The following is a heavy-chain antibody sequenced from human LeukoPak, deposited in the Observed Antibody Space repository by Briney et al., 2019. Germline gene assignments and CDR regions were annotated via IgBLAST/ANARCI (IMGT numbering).Heavy chain of an antibody. CDR3: AREEGGLTIFGVGFVNYYYMDV. D-gene: IGHD3-3*01. CDR2: INWNGGST. V-gene: IGHV3-20*04. Sequence: GGSLRLSCAASGFTFDDYGMSWVRQAPGKGLEWVSGINWNGGSTGYADSVKGRFTISRDNAKNSLYLQMNSLRAEDTALYYCAREEGGLTIFGVGFVNYYYMDVWGKGTTVTVSS. J-gene: IGHJ6*03. CDR1: GFTFDDYG.